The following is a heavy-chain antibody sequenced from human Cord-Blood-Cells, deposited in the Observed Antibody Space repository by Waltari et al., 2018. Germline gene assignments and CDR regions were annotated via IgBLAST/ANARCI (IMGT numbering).Heavy chain of an antibody. J-gene: IGHJ4*02. CDR2: IKQDGSEK. D-gene: IGHD3-10*01. Sequence: EVQLVESGGGLVQPGGSLRLSCAASGFPFRSYWMSWVRQAPGKGLEWVANIKQDGSEKYYVDSVKGRFTISRDNAKNSLYLQMNSLRAEDTAVYYCARGTTTMVRGVFDYWGQGTLVTVSS. CDR1: GFPFRSYW. CDR3: ARGTTTMVRGVFDY. V-gene: IGHV3-7*01.